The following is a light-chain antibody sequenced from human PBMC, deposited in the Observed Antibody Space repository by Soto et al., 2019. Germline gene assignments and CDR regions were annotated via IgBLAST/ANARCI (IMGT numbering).Light chain of an antibody. J-gene: IGLJ3*02. Sequence: QSALTQPASVTGSPGQSITISCTGTSSDVGGYNYVSWYQQHPGKAPKLMIYDVSSRPSGVSNRFSGSKSGNTVSLTISGLQAEDEADYYCSSYTTTSTLLVFGGGTKLTVL. V-gene: IGLV2-14*01. CDR2: DVS. CDR3: SSYTTTSTLLV. CDR1: SSDVGGYNY.